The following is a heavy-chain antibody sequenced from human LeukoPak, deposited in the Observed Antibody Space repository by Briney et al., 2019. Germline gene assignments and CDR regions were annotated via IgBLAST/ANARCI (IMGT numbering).Heavy chain of an antibody. Sequence: ASVKVSCKASGYTFTSYGISWVRQAPGQGLEWMGWISAYNGNTNYAQKLQGRVTMTTDTSTSTAYMELRSLRSDDTAVYYCAREPAEEMATTTFDYWGQGTLVTVSS. V-gene: IGHV1-18*01. CDR1: GYTFTSYG. J-gene: IGHJ4*02. CDR2: ISAYNGNT. CDR3: AREPAEEMATTTFDY. D-gene: IGHD5-24*01.